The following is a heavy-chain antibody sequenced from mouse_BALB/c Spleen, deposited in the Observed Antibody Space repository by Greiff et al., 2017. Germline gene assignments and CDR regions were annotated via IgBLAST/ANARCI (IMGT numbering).Heavy chain of an antibody. CDR3: AREGGDGGFDY. J-gene: IGHJ2*01. CDR1: GFTFSDYY. CDR2: ISDGGSYT. Sequence: EVKVVESGGGLVKPGGSLKLSCAASGFTFSDYYMYWVRQTPEKRLEWVATISDGGSYTYYPDSVKGRFTISRDNAKNNLYLQMSSLKSEDTAMYYCAREGGDGGFDYWGQGTTLTVSS. D-gene: IGHD3-3*01. V-gene: IGHV5-4*02.